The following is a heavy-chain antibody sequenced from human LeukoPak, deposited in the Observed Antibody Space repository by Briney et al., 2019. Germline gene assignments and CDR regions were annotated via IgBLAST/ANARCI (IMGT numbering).Heavy chain of an antibody. CDR2: IYTSGST. CDR1: GGSISSGSYY. Sequence: SETLSLTCTVSGGSISSGSYYWSWIRQPAGKGLEWIGRIYTSGSTNYNPSLKSRVTISVDTSKNQFSLKLSSVTAADTAVYYCARGTDFWSGYLIDYWGQGTLVTVSS. J-gene: IGHJ4*02. D-gene: IGHD3-3*01. CDR3: ARGTDFWSGYLIDY. V-gene: IGHV4-61*02.